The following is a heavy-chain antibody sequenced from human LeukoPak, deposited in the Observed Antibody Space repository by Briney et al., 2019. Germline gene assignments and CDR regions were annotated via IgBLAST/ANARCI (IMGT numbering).Heavy chain of an antibody. CDR1: GYTFTSYG. J-gene: IGHJ6*02. V-gene: IGHV1-18*01. CDR2: ISTYNGHT. Sequence: ASVKVSCKASGYTFTSYGISWVRQAPGQGLEWMGWISTYNGHTNYARKVQGRVTMITDTSTSTAYMELRSLRSDDTAVYYCARERWDLISNKYYYYGLDVWGQGTTVTVSS. CDR3: ARERWDLISNKYYYYGLDV. D-gene: IGHD1-26*01.